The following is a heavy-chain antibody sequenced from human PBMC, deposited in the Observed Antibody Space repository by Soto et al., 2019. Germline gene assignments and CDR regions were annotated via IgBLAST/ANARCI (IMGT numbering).Heavy chain of an antibody. CDR1: GGTFSSYA. CDR2: IIPIFSTA. J-gene: IGHJ4*02. D-gene: IGHD6-19*01. V-gene: IGHV1-69*13. Sequence: SVKVSCKASGGTFSSYAISWVRQAPGQGLEWMGGIIPIFSTANYAQKFQGRVTITADESTSTAYMELSSLRSEDTAVYYCARIDRKNSSYYFDYWGQGTLVTVSS. CDR3: ARIDRKNSSYYFDY.